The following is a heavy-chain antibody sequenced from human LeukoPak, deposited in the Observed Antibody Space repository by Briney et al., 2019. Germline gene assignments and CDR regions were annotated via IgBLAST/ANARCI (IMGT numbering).Heavy chain of an antibody. CDR3: ARPGLLWFGELSPDV. Sequence: PSETLSLTCTVSGGSISSHYWSWIRQPPGKGLEWIGYIYSSGSANYNPSLKSRLTISVDTSKNQFSLKLSSVTATDTAVYYCARPGLLWFGELSPDVWGKGTTVTVSS. J-gene: IGHJ6*04. CDR2: IYSSGSA. CDR1: GGSISSHY. D-gene: IGHD3-10*01. V-gene: IGHV4-59*08.